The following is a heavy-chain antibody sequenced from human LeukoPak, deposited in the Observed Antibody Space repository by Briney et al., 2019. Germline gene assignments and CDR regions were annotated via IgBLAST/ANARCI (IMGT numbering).Heavy chain of an antibody. CDR2: ISSSSSYI. Sequence: GGSLRLSCAASGFTFSSYSMNWVRQAPGKGLEWVSSISSSSSYIYYADSVKGRFTISRDNAKNSLYLQMNSLRAEDTAVYYCAKEREGYSGYDHFDYWGQGTLVTVSS. CDR3: AKEREGYSGYDHFDY. J-gene: IGHJ4*02. CDR1: GFTFSSYS. D-gene: IGHD5-12*01. V-gene: IGHV3-21*01.